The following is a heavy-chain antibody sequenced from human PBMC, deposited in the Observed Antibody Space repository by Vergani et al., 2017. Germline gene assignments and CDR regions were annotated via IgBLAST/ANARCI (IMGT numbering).Heavy chain of an antibody. V-gene: IGHV1-18*01. CDR1: GYTFTSYG. CDR2: ISAYNGNT. Sequence: QVQLVQSGAEVKKPGASVKVSCKASGYTFTSYGISWVRQAPGQGLEWMGWISAYNGNTNYAQKRQGRVTITADESTSTAYMELSSLRSEDTAVYYCATRSSGLVLWFGEFSGAFDIWGQGTMVTVSS. J-gene: IGHJ3*02. CDR3: ATRSSGLVLWFGEFSGAFDI. D-gene: IGHD3-10*01.